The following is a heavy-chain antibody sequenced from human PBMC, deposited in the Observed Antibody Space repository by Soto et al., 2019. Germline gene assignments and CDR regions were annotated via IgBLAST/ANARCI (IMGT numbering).Heavy chain of an antibody. Sequence: GGALGPSCGAPWFTLRNYGMNWVRPGPGEELEWVSYISSSSSTISYADSVKGRFTISRDDAANSLHLQMNSLRGEDTAIYYCARESGNSYVGYFSDFWGQGVLVTVSS. D-gene: IGHD1-26*01. V-gene: IGHV3-48*04. CDR1: WFTLRNYG. J-gene: IGHJ4*02. CDR3: ARESGNSYVGYFSDF. CDR2: ISSSSSTI.